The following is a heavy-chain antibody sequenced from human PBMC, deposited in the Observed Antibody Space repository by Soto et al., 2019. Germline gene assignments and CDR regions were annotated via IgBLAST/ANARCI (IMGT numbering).Heavy chain of an antibody. D-gene: IGHD6-6*01. Sequence: SGGSLRLSCAASGFTFSSYAMSWVRQAPGKGLEWVSAISGSGGSTYYADSVKGRFTISRDNSKNTLYLQMNSLRAEDTAVYYCAKDGAARSLRYFDYWGQGTLVTVSS. CDR1: GFTFSSYA. CDR3: AKDGAARSLRYFDY. V-gene: IGHV3-23*01. CDR2: ISGSGGST. J-gene: IGHJ4*02.